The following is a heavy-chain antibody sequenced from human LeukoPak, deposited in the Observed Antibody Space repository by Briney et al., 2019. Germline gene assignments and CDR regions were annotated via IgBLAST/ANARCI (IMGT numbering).Heavy chain of an antibody. CDR1: GFTFDDYA. CDR3: AKDTRVGATFEAFDI. Sequence: GGSLRLSCAGSGFTFDDYAMHWVRQAPGKGLEWVSGISYNSGNIGYADSVKGRFTISRDNAKKSLYLQMNSLRAEDTALYYCAKDTRVGATFEAFDIWGQGTMVTVSS. J-gene: IGHJ3*02. CDR2: ISYNSGNI. D-gene: IGHD1-26*01. V-gene: IGHV3-9*01.